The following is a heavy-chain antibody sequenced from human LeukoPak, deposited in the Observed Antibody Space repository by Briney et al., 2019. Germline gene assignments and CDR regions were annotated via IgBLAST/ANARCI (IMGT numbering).Heavy chain of an antibody. CDR3: AKGPYCTDGVCYAHFEYFQH. Sequence: GGSLRLSCATSTFSLTSYAMSWVRQAPGKGLEWVSTISGSGGSTYYADSVRGRFTISRDNSKNTLDLQMNSLRAEDTAVYYCAKGPYCTDGVCYAHFEYFQHWGQGTLVTVSS. CDR1: TFSLTSYA. CDR2: ISGSGGST. J-gene: IGHJ1*01. V-gene: IGHV3-23*01. D-gene: IGHD2-8*01.